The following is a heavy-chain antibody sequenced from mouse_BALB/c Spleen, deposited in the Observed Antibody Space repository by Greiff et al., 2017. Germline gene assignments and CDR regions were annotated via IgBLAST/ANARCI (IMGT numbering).Heavy chain of an antibody. J-gene: IGHJ3*01. D-gene: IGHD2-2*01. CDR2: IYPGSGNT. CDR1: GYTFTDYY. V-gene: IGHV1-84*02. Sequence: VVESGPELVKPGASVKISCKASGYTFTDYYINWVKQKPGQGLEWIGWIYPGSGNTKYNEKFKGKATLTVDTSSSTAYMQLSSLTSEDTAVYFCAREGYGYPFAYWGQGTLVTVSA. CDR3: AREGYGYPFAY.